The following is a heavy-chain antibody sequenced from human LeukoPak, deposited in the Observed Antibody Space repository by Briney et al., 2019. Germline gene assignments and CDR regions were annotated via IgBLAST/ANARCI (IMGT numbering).Heavy chain of an antibody. CDR2: IYYSGNT. CDR1: GGSIIGDY. CDR3: ARHAIYSGGYSYWFDP. J-gene: IGHJ5*02. D-gene: IGHD1-26*01. V-gene: IGHV4-59*08. Sequence: KSSETLSLTCTVSGGSIIGDYWSWIRQPPGKGLEWIGYIYYSGNTNYNPALKSRVTISVDTSKNQFSLRLKSVTAADTAVYYCARHAIYSGGYSYWFDPWGLGTLVTVSS.